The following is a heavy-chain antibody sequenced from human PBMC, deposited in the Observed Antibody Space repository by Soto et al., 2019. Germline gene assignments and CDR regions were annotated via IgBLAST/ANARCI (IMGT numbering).Heavy chain of an antibody. Sequence: QGQLQESGPGLVKPSETLSLTCTVSGGSISSYYWSWIRQPPGKGLEWIGFIYYRGSTNDNPSLKSRVTLLVDTSKNPSSLKLSSVTAAGTAVYYCARRYGSCFDYWGQGTLVTVSS. D-gene: IGHD5-18*01. CDR1: GGSISSYY. CDR2: IYYRGST. CDR3: ARRYGSCFDY. V-gene: IGHV4-59*08. J-gene: IGHJ4*02.